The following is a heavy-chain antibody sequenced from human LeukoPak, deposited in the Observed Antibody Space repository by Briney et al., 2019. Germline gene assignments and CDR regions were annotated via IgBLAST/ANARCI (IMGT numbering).Heavy chain of an antibody. CDR2: ISSSSSYI. D-gene: IGHD3-10*01. Sequence: GGSLGLSCAASGFTFSSYSMNWVRQAPGKGLEWVSSISSSSSYIYYADSVKGRFTISRDNAKNSLYLQMNSLRAEDTAVYYCARGMVRGVIESDAFDIWGQGTMVTVSS. J-gene: IGHJ3*02. CDR3: ARGMVRGVIESDAFDI. V-gene: IGHV3-21*01. CDR1: GFTFSSYS.